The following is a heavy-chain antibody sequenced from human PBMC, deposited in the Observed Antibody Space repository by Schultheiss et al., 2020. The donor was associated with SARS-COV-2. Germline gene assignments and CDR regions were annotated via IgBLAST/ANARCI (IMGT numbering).Heavy chain of an antibody. Sequence: GGSLRLSCAASGFTFSSYAMHWVRQAPGKGLEWVSGISWNSGSIGYADSVKGRFTISRDNAKNSLYLQMNSLRAGDTAVYYCARTARNYGSGRSYYYYGMDVWGQGTTVTVSS. CDR1: GFTFSSYA. J-gene: IGHJ6*02. CDR2: ISWNSGSI. D-gene: IGHD3-10*01. V-gene: IGHV3-9*01. CDR3: ARTARNYGSGRSYYYYGMDV.